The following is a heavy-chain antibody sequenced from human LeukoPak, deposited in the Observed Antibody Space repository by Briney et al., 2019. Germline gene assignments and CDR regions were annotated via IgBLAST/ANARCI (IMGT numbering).Heavy chain of an antibody. Sequence: AGGSLRLSCAASGFTFSSSAMSWVRQAPGKGLEWVSAISNNAGYTYYADSVQGRFTISRDNSKSTLCLQMNSLRAEDTAVYYCARGWVAATGAFDMWGQGTMVTVSS. J-gene: IGHJ3*02. CDR1: GFTFSSSA. CDR3: ARGWVAATGAFDM. D-gene: IGHD1-1*01. CDR2: ISNNAGYT. V-gene: IGHV3-23*01.